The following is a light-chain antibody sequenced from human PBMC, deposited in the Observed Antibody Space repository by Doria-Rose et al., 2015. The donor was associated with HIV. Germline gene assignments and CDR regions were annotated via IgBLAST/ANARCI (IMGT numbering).Light chain of an antibody. Sequence: DIRMTQSPESLGMSLGERAALNYKSNQSLLYTSKNYLAWYQQKPGQPPKLLIYWASTRQSGVPARFSGSGSGTDFTLTISSLEVEDVAVYYCQQYYDTPSFGPGTTVDIK. CDR3: QQYYDTPS. CDR2: WAS. V-gene: IGKV4-1*01. CDR1: QSLLYTSKNY. J-gene: IGKJ3*01.